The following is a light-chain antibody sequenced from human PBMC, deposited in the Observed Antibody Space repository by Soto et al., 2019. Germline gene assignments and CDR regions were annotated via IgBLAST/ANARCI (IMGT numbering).Light chain of an antibody. V-gene: IGKV3-11*01. CDR1: QSVSSN. Sequence: EMVMTQSPATLSVSPGERATLSCRASQSVSSNLAWYQQKPGQAPRLLIYGASTRATGIPARFSGSGSGTDFTLTISSLEPEDSAVYYCLQRSNWLTFGGGTKVDI. CDR3: LQRSNWLT. CDR2: GAS. J-gene: IGKJ4*01.